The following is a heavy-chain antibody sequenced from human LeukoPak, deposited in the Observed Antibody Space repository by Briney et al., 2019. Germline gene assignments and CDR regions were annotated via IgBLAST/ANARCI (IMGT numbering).Heavy chain of an antibody. Sequence: PGGSLRLSCAASGFTFSDNYMSWIRQAPGKGLEWVSYISSSSSYIYYADSVKGRFTISRDNAKNSLYLQMNSLRAEDTAVYYCARDPLMYDYVDSPGDYWGQGTLVTVSS. D-gene: IGHD4-17*01. CDR1: GFTFSDNY. J-gene: IGHJ4*02. CDR2: ISSSSSYI. CDR3: ARDPLMYDYVDSPGDY. V-gene: IGHV3-11*06.